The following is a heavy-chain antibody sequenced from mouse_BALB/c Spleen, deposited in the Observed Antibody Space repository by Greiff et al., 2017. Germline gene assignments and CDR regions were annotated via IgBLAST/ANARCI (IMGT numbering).Heavy chain of an antibody. CDR1: GYSFTGYF. D-gene: IGHD1-1*01. Sequence: EVKLMESGPELVKPGASVKISCKASGYSFTGYFMNWVMQSHGKSLEWIGRINPYNGDTFYNQKFKGKATLTVDKSSSTAHMELRSLASEDSAVYYCARSYYGSSPWFAYWGQGNLVTVSA. CDR2: INPYNGDT. J-gene: IGHJ3*01. V-gene: IGHV1-20*02. CDR3: ARSYYGSSPWFAY.